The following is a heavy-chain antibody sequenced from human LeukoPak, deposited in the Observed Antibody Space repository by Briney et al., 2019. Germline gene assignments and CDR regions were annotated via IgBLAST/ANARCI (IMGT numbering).Heavy chain of an antibody. J-gene: IGHJ3*02. Sequence: GGSLRLSCAASGFTVSSNYMSWVRQAPGKGLEWVSVIYSGGSTYYADSVKGRFTISRDNSKNTLYLQMNSLRAEDTAVYYCARAAPYDAFDIWGQGTMVTVSS. CDR2: IYSGGST. CDR1: GFTVSSNY. D-gene: IGHD3-3*01. CDR3: ARAAPYDAFDI. V-gene: IGHV3-53*01.